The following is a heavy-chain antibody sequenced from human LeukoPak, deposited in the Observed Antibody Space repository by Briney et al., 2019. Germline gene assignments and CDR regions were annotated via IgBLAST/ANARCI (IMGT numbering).Heavy chain of an antibody. Sequence: GRSLRLSCAASGFTFSSYAMHWVRQAPGKGLEWVAVISYDGRTIYYADFVKGRFTISRDNSKRTLYLQMSSLRSDDTAVYYCARSWGYNYYDSSYWGQGTLVTVSS. V-gene: IGHV3-30*04. CDR1: GFTFSSYA. CDR3: ARSWGYNYYDSSY. CDR2: ISYDGRTI. D-gene: IGHD3-22*01. J-gene: IGHJ4*02.